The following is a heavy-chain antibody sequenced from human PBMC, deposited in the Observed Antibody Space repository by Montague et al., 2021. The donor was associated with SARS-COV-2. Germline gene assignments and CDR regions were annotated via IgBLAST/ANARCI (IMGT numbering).Heavy chain of an antibody. CDR2: YHYSGGT. J-gene: IGHJ4*02. CDR1: GVSISTSCCY. CDR3: ARGISSWWAVGH. D-gene: IGHD6-13*01. Sequence: SETLSLTCSVSGVSISTSCCYWGWVRHSPGKGLEWIVSYHYSGGTNYNPSLESRVTIYVDTSKNMFSLRLRSVTAADTAVYYGARGISSWWAVGHWGQGILVTVSS. V-gene: IGHV4-39*01.